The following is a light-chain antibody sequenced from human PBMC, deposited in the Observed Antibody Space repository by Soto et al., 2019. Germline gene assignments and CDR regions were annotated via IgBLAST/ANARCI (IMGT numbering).Light chain of an antibody. CDR1: QRVSSN. Sequence: IVLTQSPGTLSVSPGERATSACRASQRVSSNLAWYQQKPGQAPRLLIYGAPTRATGIPARFSGSGSGTEFTLTISSLQSEDFAVYYCQQYDNWPPITFGGGTKVDIK. J-gene: IGKJ4*01. V-gene: IGKV3-15*01. CDR2: GAP. CDR3: QQYDNWPPIT.